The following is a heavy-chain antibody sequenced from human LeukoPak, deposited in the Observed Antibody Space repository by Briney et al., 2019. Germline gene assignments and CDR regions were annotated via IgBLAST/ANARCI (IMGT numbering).Heavy chain of an antibody. Sequence: GASVKVSCKASGGTFSSYAISWVRQAPGQGLEWMGRIIPILGIANYAQKFQGRVTITADKSTSTAYMELNSLRAEDTAVYYCARSKGLRYAFDYWGQGTLVTVSS. D-gene: IGHD2-2*01. V-gene: IGHV1-69*04. J-gene: IGHJ4*02. CDR3: ARSKGLRYAFDY. CDR1: GGTFSSYA. CDR2: IIPILGIA.